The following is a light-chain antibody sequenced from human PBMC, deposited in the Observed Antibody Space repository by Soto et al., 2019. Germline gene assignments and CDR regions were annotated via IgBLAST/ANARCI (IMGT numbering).Light chain of an antibody. CDR2: DAS. J-gene: IGKJ2*01. CDR1: QSISSW. Sequence: DIQMTQSPSTLSASVGDRVTITCRASQSISSWLAWYQQKPGTAPKLLIYDASSLEGGVPSRFSASGSGTEFTLTISSLQPDDLATYYCQQYISYPYTFGQGTKVDIK. CDR3: QQYISYPYT. V-gene: IGKV1-5*01.